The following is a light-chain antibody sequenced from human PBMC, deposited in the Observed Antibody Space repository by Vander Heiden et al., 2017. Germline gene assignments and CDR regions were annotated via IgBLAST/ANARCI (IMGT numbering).Light chain of an antibody. Sequence: QSVLTQPPSVSEAPGQRVTISCTGSSSNIGAGYDVPCYHHLPGTPPKPLIFCNSNRPSGVPGRFSGSTSGTTASPATTRLRAEDEADEYCYSSVNNMSGNSVFGGGTKLTVL. J-gene: IGLJ3*02. CDR2: CNS. CDR1: SSNIGAGYD. V-gene: IGLV1-40*01. CDR3: YSSVNNMSGNSV.